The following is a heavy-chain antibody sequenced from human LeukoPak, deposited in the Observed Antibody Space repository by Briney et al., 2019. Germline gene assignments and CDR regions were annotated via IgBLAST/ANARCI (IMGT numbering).Heavy chain of an antibody. Sequence: ASMKVSCKASGYTFSNYGISWVRQAPGQGLEWVGWISVYTGTTNSPQKFQGRVTMTTDRSTSTAYMELRSLRSDDTAVYYCARDLLRGWFDPWGQGTLVTVSS. CDR2: ISVYTGTT. V-gene: IGHV1-18*01. CDR3: ARDLLRGWFDP. CDR1: GYTFSNYG. J-gene: IGHJ5*02.